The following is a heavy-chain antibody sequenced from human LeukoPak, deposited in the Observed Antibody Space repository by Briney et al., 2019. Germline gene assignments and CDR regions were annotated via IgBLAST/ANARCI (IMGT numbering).Heavy chain of an antibody. J-gene: IGHJ3*02. CDR2: INWNGGST. D-gene: IGHD6-13*01. Sequence: PGGSLRLSCAASGFTFSSNYMSWVRQAPGKGLEWVSGINWNGGSTGYADSVKGRFTISRDNAKNSLYLQMNSLRAEDTALYHCARGTGSSSWYDAFDIWGQGTMVTVSS. V-gene: IGHV3-20*01. CDR3: ARGTGSSSWYDAFDI. CDR1: GFTFSSNY.